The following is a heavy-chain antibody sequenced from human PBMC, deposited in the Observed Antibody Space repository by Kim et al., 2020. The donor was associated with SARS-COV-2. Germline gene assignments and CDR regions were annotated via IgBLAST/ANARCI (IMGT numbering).Heavy chain of an antibody. CDR1: GGTFSSYA. CDR2: IIPIFGTA. Sequence: SVKVSCKASGGTFSSYAISWVRQAPGQGLEWMGGIIPIFGTANYAQKFQGRVTITADESTSTAYMELISLRYEDTAAYYFATVGGLSVHKDWFDPWGQG. D-gene: IGHD3-16*02. J-gene: IGHJ5*02. V-gene: IGHV1-69*13. CDR3: ATVGGLSVHKDWFDP.